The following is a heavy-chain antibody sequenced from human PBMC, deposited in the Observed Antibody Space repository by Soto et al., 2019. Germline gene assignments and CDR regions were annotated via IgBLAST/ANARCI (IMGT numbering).Heavy chain of an antibody. CDR2: MNPNSGNT. V-gene: IGHV1-8*01. CDR3: ARSDNIVVVPAALDAFDI. CDR1: GYTFTSYD. Sequence: ASVKVSCKASGYTFTSYDINWVRQATGQGLEWMGWMNPNSGNTGYAQKFQGRVTMTRNTSISTAYMELSSLRSEDTAVYYWARSDNIVVVPAALDAFDIWGQGTMVTVSS. D-gene: IGHD2-2*01. J-gene: IGHJ3*02.